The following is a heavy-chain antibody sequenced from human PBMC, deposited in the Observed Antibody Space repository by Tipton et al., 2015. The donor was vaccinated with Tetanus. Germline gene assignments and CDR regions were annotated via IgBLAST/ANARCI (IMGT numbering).Heavy chain of an antibody. J-gene: IGHJ4*02. CDR3: AKEVYTSQMTSFDY. Sequence: SLRLSCAASGFIFSSYGIHWVRQAPGKGLEWVAVSWYDGTDKYYADSVKGRFTISRDNSKSTVYLHLNSLRAEDTALYYCAKEVYTSQMTSFDYWGQGTLVTVSS. V-gene: IGHV3-33*06. D-gene: IGHD2-2*01. CDR2: SWYDGTDK. CDR1: GFIFSSYG.